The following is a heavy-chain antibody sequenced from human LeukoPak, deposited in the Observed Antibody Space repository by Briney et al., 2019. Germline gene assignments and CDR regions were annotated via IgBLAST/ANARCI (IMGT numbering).Heavy chain of an antibody. V-gene: IGHV4-59*01. D-gene: IGHD6-25*01. Sequence: SETLSLTCSVSGXSIGRYYWNWIRQPPGKGLEWIGSTHYSGSTNYNPSLKSRVSISVDASKNQFSLKLSSVTAADTAVYYCAREFRIPAARVYSFDSWGQGTLVTVFS. CDR2: THYSGST. CDR3: AREFRIPAARVYSFDS. CDR1: GXSIGRYY. J-gene: IGHJ4*02.